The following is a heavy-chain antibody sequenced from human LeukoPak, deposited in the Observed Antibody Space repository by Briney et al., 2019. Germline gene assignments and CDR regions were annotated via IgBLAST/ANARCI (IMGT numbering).Heavy chain of an antibody. J-gene: IGHJ6*03. Sequence: SETLSLTCTVSGGPISSGSYYWSWIRQPAGKGLEWIGRIYTSGSTNYNPSLKSRVTISVDTSKNQFSLKLSPVTAADTAVYYCARRGATTIYMDVWGKGTTVTVSS. CDR3: ARRGATTIYMDV. CDR1: GGPISSGSYY. D-gene: IGHD1-26*01. V-gene: IGHV4-61*02. CDR2: IYTSGST.